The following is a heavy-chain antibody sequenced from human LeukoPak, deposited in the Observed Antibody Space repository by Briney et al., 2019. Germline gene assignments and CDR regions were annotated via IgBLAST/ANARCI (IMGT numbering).Heavy chain of an antibody. J-gene: IGHJ4*02. V-gene: IGHV4-34*01. CDR2: INHSGST. CDR1: GGSFSGYY. CDR3: ARVSGYDWESFYDY. Sequence: SETLSLTCAVYGGSFSGYYWSWIRQPPGKGLEWIGEINHSGSTNYNPSLKSRVTISVDTSKDQFSLKLSSVTAADTAMYYCARVSGYDWESFYDYWGQGSLVTVSS. D-gene: IGHD5-12*01.